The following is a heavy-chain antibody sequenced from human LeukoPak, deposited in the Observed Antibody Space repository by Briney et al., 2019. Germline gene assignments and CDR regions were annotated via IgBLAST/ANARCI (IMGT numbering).Heavy chain of an antibody. D-gene: IGHD6-13*01. CDR1: GFTFSSYW. Sequence: GGSLRLSCAASGFTFSSYWMSWVRQAPGKGLEWVANIKQDGSEKYYVDSVKGRFTISRDNAKNSLYLQMNSLRAEDTAVYYCARGTSIAAAGSLDNWFDPWGQGTLVTVPS. J-gene: IGHJ5*02. V-gene: IGHV3-7*04. CDR2: IKQDGSEK. CDR3: ARGTSIAAAGSLDNWFDP.